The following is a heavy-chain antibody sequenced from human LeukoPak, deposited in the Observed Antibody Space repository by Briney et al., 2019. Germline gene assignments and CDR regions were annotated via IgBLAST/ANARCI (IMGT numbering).Heavy chain of an antibody. CDR3: AREMWSAAATTYDWFDP. V-gene: IGHV4-59*12. CDR1: GGSINNYY. Sequence: SETLSLTCTVSGGSINNYYWSWIRQPPGKGLEWIGYIYYSGSTNYNPSLKSRVTISINTSKNQFSLKLSSVTAADTAVYYCAREMWSAAATTYDWFDPWGQGTLVTVSS. D-gene: IGHD6-13*01. J-gene: IGHJ5*02. CDR2: IYYSGST.